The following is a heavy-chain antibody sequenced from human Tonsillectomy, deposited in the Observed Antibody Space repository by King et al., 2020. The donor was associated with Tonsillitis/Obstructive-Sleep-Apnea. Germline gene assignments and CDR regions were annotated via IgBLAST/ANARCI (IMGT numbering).Heavy chain of an antibody. Sequence: VQLQQWGAGLLKPSETLSLTCAVYGGSFSGYYWSWIRQPPGKGLEWIGEINHSGSTNYNPSLKSRVTISVHTSKNQFSLKLSSVTAADTAVYYCARLRVVAASYYYYYYMDVWGKGTTVTVSS. CDR2: INHSGST. CDR1: GGSFSGYY. V-gene: IGHV4-34*01. J-gene: IGHJ6*03. CDR3: ARLRVVAASYYYYYYMDV. D-gene: IGHD2-15*01.